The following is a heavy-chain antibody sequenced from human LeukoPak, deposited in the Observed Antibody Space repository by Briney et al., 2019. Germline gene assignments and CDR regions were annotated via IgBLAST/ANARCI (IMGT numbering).Heavy chain of an antibody. D-gene: IGHD5-24*01. CDR3: ARGVDGYSNYYYYGMDV. CDR2: MNPNSGNT. Sequence: ASVKVSCKASGYTFTSYDINWVRQATGQGLEWMGWMNPNSGNTGYAQKFQGRVTMTRNTSISTAYTELSSLRSEDTAVYYCARGVDGYSNYYYYGMDVWGQGTTVTVSS. J-gene: IGHJ6*02. CDR1: GYTFTSYD. V-gene: IGHV1-8*01.